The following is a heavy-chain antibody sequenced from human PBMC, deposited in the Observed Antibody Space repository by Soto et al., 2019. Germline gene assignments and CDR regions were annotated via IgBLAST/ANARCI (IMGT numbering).Heavy chain of an antibody. D-gene: IGHD1-26*01. Sequence: GGSLRLSCAASGFTFSSYGMHWVRQAPGKGLEWVAVISYDGSNKYYADSVKGRFTISRDNSKNTLYLQMNSLRAEDTAVYYCAKLGGSGSSRSGGQAFDIWGQGTMVTVSS. CDR3: AKLGGSGSSRSGGQAFDI. CDR2: ISYDGSNK. J-gene: IGHJ3*02. V-gene: IGHV3-30*18. CDR1: GFTFSSYG.